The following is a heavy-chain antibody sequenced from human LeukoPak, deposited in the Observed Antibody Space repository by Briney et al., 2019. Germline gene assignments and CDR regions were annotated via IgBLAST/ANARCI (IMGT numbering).Heavy chain of an antibody. D-gene: IGHD4-17*01. V-gene: IGHV3-21*01. CDR2: ISSSSSYI. CDR3: ASLDYAPSWGRDYYYYYYMDV. Sequence: GGSLRLSCAASGFTFSSYSMNWVRQAPGKGLEWVSSISSSSSYIYYADSVKGRFTISRDNAKNSPYLQMNSLRAEDTAVYYCASLDYAPSWGRDYYYYYYMDVWGKGTTVTVSS. J-gene: IGHJ6*03. CDR1: GFTFSSYS.